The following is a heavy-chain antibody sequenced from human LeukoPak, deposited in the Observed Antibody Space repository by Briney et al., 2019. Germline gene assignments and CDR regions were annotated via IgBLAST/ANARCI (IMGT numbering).Heavy chain of an antibody. V-gene: IGHV3-7*01. D-gene: IGHD2-21*01. Sequence: GGSLRLSCGASGITFSNYWMSWFRQAPEKGLEWVAHIRADGSKTYYVDSVKGRFTISRDNAKNSLYLQMDSLRADDTAFYYCATVPPGRSTGDYDDCYPVFDYWGQGTLVTVSS. CDR2: IRADGSKT. J-gene: IGHJ4*02. CDR1: GITFSNYW. CDR3: ATVPPGRSTGDYDDCYPVFDY.